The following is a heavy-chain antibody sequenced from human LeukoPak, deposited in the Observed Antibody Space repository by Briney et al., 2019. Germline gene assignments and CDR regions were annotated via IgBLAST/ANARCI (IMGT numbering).Heavy chain of an antibody. J-gene: IGHJ4*02. V-gene: IGHV1-8*01. CDR1: GYTFTSYD. Sequence: GASVTVSCMASGYTFTSYDINWVRQATGQGLEWMGWMNPNRGNTGYAQKFQGRVTMTRNTSISTAYMELSSLRSEDTAVYYCARGLRYYDSSGYYYRTLDYWGQGTLVTVSS. D-gene: IGHD3-22*01. CDR3: ARGLRYYDSSGYYYRTLDY. CDR2: MNPNRGNT.